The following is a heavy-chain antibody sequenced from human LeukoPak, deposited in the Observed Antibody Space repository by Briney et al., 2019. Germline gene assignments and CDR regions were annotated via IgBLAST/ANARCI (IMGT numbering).Heavy chain of an antibody. CDR1: GYTFTSYY. V-gene: IGHV1-46*01. D-gene: IGHD6-6*01. CDR3: ATSIAARRHFDY. J-gene: IGHJ4*02. Sequence: ASVKVSCKASGYTFTSYYMHWVRQAPGQGLEWMGIINPSGGSTSYAQKFQGRVTMTRDTSTSTVYMELSSLRSEDTAVYYCATSIAARRHFDYWGQGTLVTVSS. CDR2: INPSGGST.